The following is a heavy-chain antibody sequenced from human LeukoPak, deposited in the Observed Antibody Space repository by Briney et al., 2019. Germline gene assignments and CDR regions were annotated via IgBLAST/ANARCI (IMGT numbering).Heavy chain of an antibody. D-gene: IGHD4-17*01. J-gene: IGHJ4*02. Sequence: GTSVKVSCKASGGTFSRYAIRWVRQAPGQGLEWMGRIIPIFGVANYAQKLPGRVSITADKSTRTANMERSRVRAEDTSVYYWAKHAYGDDYGYWGQGTLVTVSS. CDR1: GGTFSRYA. CDR3: AKHAYGDDYGY. CDR2: IIPIFGVA. V-gene: IGHV1-69*04.